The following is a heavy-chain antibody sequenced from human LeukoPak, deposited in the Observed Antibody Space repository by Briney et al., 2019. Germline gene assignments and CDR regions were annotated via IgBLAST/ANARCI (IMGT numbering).Heavy chain of an antibody. D-gene: IGHD1-1*01. CDR2: INSDASVT. CDR3: AREVEGYFDY. CDR1: GFTFSNYW. V-gene: IGHV3-74*01. Sequence: GGSLRLSCAASGFTFSNYWMHWVRQTPGKGLVWVSRINSDASVTTYADSVKGRFTISRDNSKNTLYLQMNSLRAEDTAVYYCAREVEGYFDYWGQGTLVTVSS. J-gene: IGHJ4*02.